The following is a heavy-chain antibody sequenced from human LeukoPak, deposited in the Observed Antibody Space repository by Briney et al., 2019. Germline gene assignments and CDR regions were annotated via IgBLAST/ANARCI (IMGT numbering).Heavy chain of an antibody. Sequence: GGSLRLSCAASGFTFDDYGMSWVRQAPEKGLEWVSTISNSGGSTYNADSVKGRFTISRDNSKNTLYLQMNSLRAEDTAVYFCANSYTVTTSPFDYWGQGTLVSVSS. CDR3: ANSYTVTTSPFDY. V-gene: IGHV3-23*01. CDR2: ISNSGGST. J-gene: IGHJ4*02. D-gene: IGHD4-17*01. CDR1: GFTFDDYG.